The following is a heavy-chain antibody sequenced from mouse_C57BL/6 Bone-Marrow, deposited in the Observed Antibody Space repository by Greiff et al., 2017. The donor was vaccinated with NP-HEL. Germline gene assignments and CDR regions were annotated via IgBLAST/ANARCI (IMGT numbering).Heavy chain of an antibody. Sequence: DVMLVESGGGLVKPGGSLKLSCAASGFTFSDYGMHWVRQAPEKGLEWVAYISSGSSTIYYADTVKGRFTISRDNAKNTLFLQMTSLRSEDTAMYYCARPTYYSNLLDYWGQGTTLTVSS. CDR2: ISSGSSTI. J-gene: IGHJ2*01. CDR1: GFTFSDYG. D-gene: IGHD2-5*01. V-gene: IGHV5-17*01. CDR3: ARPTYYSNLLDY.